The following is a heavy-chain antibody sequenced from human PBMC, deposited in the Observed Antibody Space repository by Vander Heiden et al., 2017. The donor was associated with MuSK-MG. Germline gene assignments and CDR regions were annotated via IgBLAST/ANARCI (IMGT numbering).Heavy chain of an antibody. CDR2: TTGNGGST. CDR1: GFTFRSYF. CDR3: AQGAQDFDY. J-gene: IGHJ4*02. V-gene: IGHV3-23*01. Sequence: EVQLLESGGGLVQPGGSLRLSCAASGFTFRSYFMSWVRQAPGKGLEWVSTTTGNGGSTYYADSVKGRFTISRDNSRNTLYLQMNSLRAEDTAVYFCAQGAQDFDYWGQGTLVTVSS.